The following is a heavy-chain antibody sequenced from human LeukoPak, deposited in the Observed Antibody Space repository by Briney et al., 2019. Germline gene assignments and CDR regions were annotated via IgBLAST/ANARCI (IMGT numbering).Heavy chain of an antibody. CDR1: GYTFTDYY. V-gene: IGHV1-2*02. CDR3: ARDLYFDY. CDR2: INPKSSGT. J-gene: IGHJ4*02. Sequence: GASVKVSCKASGYTFTDYYIHWVRQARGPRLEWMGWINPKSSGTKYAQKFQGRVTMTRDTSISTAYMEMSRLRSDDTAVYYCARDLYFDYWGQGTLVTVSS.